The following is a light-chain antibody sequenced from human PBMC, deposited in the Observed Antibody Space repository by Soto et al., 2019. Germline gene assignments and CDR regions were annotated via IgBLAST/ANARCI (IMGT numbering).Light chain of an antibody. Sequence: QSALTQPASVSGSPGQSIIISCTGTSSDVGGYNYVSWYQQHPGKAPKLMIYDVSNRPSGVSNRFSGSKSGNTASLTISGLQAEDEADYYCSSYTSSSIVVFGGGTQLTVL. V-gene: IGLV2-14*01. CDR3: SSYTSSSIVV. CDR1: SSDVGGYNY. J-gene: IGLJ2*01. CDR2: DVS.